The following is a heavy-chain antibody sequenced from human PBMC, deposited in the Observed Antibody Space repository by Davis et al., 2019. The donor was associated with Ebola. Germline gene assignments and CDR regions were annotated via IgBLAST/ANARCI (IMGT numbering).Heavy chain of an antibody. CDR2: IGGYKGNT. Sequence: ASVKVSCKASGYTFTIYGISWVRQAPGQGLEWMGWIGGYKGNTDYAQKFQGRVTMTKDTSTSTAYMELRSLRSDDTAVYYCARDRRVSPLDVWGQGTTVTVSS. V-gene: IGHV1-18*01. J-gene: IGHJ6*02. CDR3: ARDRRVSPLDV. CDR1: GYTFTIYG.